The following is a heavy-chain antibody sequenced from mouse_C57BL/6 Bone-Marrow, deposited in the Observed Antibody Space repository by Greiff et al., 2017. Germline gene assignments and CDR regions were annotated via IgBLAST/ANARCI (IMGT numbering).Heavy chain of an antibody. J-gene: IGHJ2*01. Sequence: QVQLQQPGAELVKPGASVKLSCKASGYTFTSYWMHWVKQRPGQGLEWIGMIHPNSGSTNYKEKFKSKATLTVDKSSSTAYMQLSSLTSEDSAVYYCARNLLFYFDYWGQGTTLTVSS. CDR2: IHPNSGST. D-gene: IGHD2-10*01. CDR1: GYTFTSYW. CDR3: ARNLLFYFDY. V-gene: IGHV1-64*01.